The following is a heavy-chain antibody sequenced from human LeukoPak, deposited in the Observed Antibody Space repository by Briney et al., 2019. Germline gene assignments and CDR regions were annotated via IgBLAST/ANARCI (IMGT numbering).Heavy chain of an antibody. CDR2: INHSGST. J-gene: IGHJ3*02. Sequence: PSETLSLTCAVYGGSFSGYYWSWIRQPPGKGLEWIGEINHSGSTNYNPSLKSRVTISEDTSKNQFSMRLNSVTAADTAMYYCARSSSSWLGENAFDIWDQGTMVTVSS. CDR1: GGSFSGYY. D-gene: IGHD6-13*01. V-gene: IGHV4-34*01. CDR3: ARSSSSWLGENAFDI.